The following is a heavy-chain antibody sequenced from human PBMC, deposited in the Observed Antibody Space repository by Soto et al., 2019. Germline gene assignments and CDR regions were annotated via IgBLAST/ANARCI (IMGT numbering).Heavy chain of an antibody. V-gene: IGHV4-39*01. CDR3: ASFLEWHFDY. CDR1: GGSISSSSYY. J-gene: IGHJ4*02. Sequence: QLQLQESGPGLVKPSETLSLTCTVSGGSISSSSYYWGWIRQPPGQGLEWIGSIYYSGSTYYNPSLKSRVTISVDTSKNQFSLKLSSVTAADTAVYYCASFLEWHFDYWGQGTLVTVSS. CDR2: IYYSGST. D-gene: IGHD3-3*01.